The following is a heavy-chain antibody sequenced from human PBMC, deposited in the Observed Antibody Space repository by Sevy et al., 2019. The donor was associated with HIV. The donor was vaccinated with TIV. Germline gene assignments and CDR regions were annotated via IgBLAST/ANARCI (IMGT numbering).Heavy chain of an antibody. CDR3: ARDPDVIAVAGREDWFDP. V-gene: IGHV3-30-3*01. J-gene: IGHJ5*02. CDR1: GFTFSSYA. CDR2: ISYDGSNK. Sequence: GGSLRLSCAASGFTFSSYAMHWVRQAPGKGLEWVAVISYDGSNKYYADSVKGRFTISRDNSKNTLYLQMNSLRAGDTAVYYCARDPDVIAVAGREDWFDPWGQGTLVTVSS. D-gene: IGHD6-19*01.